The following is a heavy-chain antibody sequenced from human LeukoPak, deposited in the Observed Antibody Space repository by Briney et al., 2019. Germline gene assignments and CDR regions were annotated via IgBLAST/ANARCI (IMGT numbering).Heavy chain of an antibody. CDR3: ARDYYGSGSYSTDY. Sequence: GASVKVSCKASGYTFTGYQMHWVRQAPGQGLEWMGWINPNSGATNYAQEFQGRVTMTRDTSISTAYMELSRLRSDDTDVYYCARDYYGSGSYSTDYWGQGTLVTVSS. CDR2: INPNSGAT. D-gene: IGHD3-10*01. V-gene: IGHV1-2*02. CDR1: GYTFTGYQ. J-gene: IGHJ4*02.